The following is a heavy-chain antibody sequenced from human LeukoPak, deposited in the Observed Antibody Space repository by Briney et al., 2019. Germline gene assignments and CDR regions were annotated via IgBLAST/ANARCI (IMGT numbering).Heavy chain of an antibody. CDR2: IYTSGST. CDR1: GDSISNYY. CDR3: ARVSLVRGAPDYYFDY. V-gene: IGHV4-4*07. Sequence: SETLSLTCTVSGDSISNYYWSWIRRPAGKGLEWIERIYTSGSTNYNPSLKSRVTMSVDTSKNQFSLKLSSVTAADTAVHYCARVSLVRGAPDYYFDYWGQGTLVTVSS. D-gene: IGHD3-10*01. J-gene: IGHJ4*02.